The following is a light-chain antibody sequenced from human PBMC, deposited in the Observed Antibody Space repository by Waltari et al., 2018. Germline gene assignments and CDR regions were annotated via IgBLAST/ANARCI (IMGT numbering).Light chain of an antibody. J-gene: IGKJ2*03. V-gene: IGKV1-39*01. Sequence: DIQMTQSQSSLSASVGDRVSITCRSSQSINNYLNWYQQKPGTAPKILIYAASRLESGVPSRCSGSGSWTDYTLTISGLQPEDFAASYGHQSYSSHSFGQGTKLGVK. CDR1: QSINNY. CDR3: HQSYSSHS. CDR2: AAS.